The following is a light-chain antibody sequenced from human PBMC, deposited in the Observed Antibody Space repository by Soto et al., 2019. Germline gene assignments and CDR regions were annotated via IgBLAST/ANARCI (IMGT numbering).Light chain of an antibody. J-gene: IGKJ4*01. V-gene: IGKV3D-15*01. CDR1: QSVSSN. CDR3: QQYDNWPPLT. Sequence: EVLMTQSPATLSLSPGERDTLSCRASQSVSSNLAWYQQRRGQAPRLLIYGASSRATGIPARFSGSGSGTEFTLTISSLQSEEFAVYYCQQYDNWPPLTFGGGTNVEIK. CDR2: GAS.